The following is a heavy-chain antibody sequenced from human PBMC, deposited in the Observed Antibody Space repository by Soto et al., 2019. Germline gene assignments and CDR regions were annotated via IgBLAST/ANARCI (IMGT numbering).Heavy chain of an antibody. CDR3: AREAHITIFGVVIKRVTTNYYFDY. Sequence: GGSLRLSCAASGFTFSSYGMHWVRQAPGKGLEWVAVIWYDGSNKYYADSVKGRFTISRDNSKNTLYLQMNSLRAEDTAVYYCAREAHITIFGVVIKRVTTNYYFDYWGQGTLVTVSS. CDR2: IWYDGSNK. D-gene: IGHD3-3*01. CDR1: GFTFSSYG. V-gene: IGHV3-33*01. J-gene: IGHJ4*02.